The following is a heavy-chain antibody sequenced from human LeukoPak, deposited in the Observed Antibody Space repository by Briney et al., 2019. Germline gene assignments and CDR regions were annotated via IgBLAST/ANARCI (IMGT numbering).Heavy chain of an antibody. CDR2: ISGSGGST. CDR3: AKALPGIAAAGTRFSAFDI. J-gene: IGHJ3*02. Sequence: GGTLRLSCAASGFTFSSYGMSWVRQAPGKGLEWVSAISGSGGSTYYADSVKGRFTISGDNSKNTLYLQMNSLRAEDTAVYYCAKALPGIAAAGTRFSAFDIWGQGTMVTVSS. V-gene: IGHV3-23*01. D-gene: IGHD6-13*01. CDR1: GFTFSSYG.